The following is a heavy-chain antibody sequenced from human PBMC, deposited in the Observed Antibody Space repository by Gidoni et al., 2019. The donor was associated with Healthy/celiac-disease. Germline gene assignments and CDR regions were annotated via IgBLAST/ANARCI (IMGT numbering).Heavy chain of an antibody. CDR1: GFPFSSHD. V-gene: IGHV3-48*03. CDR2: ISSSGSTI. CDR3: ASLTGDWGSSYYYGMDV. D-gene: IGHD7-27*01. J-gene: IGHJ6*02. Sequence: EVQLVESGGGLVQPGGSLRLSCAASGFPFSSHDMNWVRQAPGKGLEWVSYISSSGSTIYYADSVKGRFTISRDNAKNSLYLQMNSLRAEDTAVYYCASLTGDWGSSYYYGMDVWGQGTTVTVSS.